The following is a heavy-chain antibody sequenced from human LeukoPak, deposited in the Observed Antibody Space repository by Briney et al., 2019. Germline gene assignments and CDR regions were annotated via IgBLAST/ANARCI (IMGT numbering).Heavy chain of an antibody. D-gene: IGHD3-16*02. V-gene: IGHV4-39*01. J-gene: IGHJ4*02. CDR3: ARHAVYDYVWGSYRFDY. CDR1: GGSISSSSYY. Sequence: PSETLSLICTVSGGSISSSSYYWGWIRQPPGKGLEWIGSIYYSGSTYYNPSLKSRVTISVDTSKNQFSLKLSSVTAADTAVYYSARHAVYDYVWGSYRFDYWGQGTLVTVSS. CDR2: IYYSGST.